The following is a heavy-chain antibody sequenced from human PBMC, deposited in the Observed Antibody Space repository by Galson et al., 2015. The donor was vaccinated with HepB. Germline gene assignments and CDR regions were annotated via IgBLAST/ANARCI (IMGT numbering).Heavy chain of an antibody. J-gene: IGHJ3*02. CDR3: ARDDKGSSGYYAFDI. Sequence: SVKVSCKASGYTFTGYYMHWVRQAPGQGLEWMGWINPNSGGTNYAQKFQGWVTMTRDTSISTAYMELSRLRSDDTAVYYCARDDKGSSGYYAFDIWGQGTIVTVSS. CDR1: GYTFTGYY. V-gene: IGHV1-2*04. CDR2: INPNSGGT. D-gene: IGHD3-22*01.